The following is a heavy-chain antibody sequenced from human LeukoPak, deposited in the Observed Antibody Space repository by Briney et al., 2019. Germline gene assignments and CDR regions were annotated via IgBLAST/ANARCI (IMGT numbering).Heavy chain of an antibody. CDR3: TSLSGYSGYDPLYY. V-gene: IGHV3-72*01. J-gene: IGHJ4*02. CDR2: TGNRGNSYTT. D-gene: IGHD5-12*01. CDR1: GFTLSDHY. Sequence: GGSLRLSCAAPGFTLSDHYMDWVRQAPGKGLEWVGRTGNRGNSYTTEYAASVKGRFTISRDDSKNSLYLQMNSLKAEDTAVYYCTSLSGYSGYDPLYYWGQGTLVTVSS.